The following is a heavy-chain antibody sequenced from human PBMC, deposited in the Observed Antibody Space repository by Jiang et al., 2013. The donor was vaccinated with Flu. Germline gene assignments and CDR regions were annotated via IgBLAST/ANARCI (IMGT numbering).Heavy chain of an antibody. Sequence: SGDSVSSNSAAWNWIRQSPSRGLEWLGRTYYRSKWYNDYAVSVKSRITINPDTSKNQFSLQLNSVTPEDTAVYYCARENGYSIRGDFDYWGQGTLVTVSS. V-gene: IGHV6-1*01. CDR3: ARENGYSIRGDFDY. J-gene: IGHJ4*02. D-gene: IGHD5-24*01. CDR2: TYYRSKWYN. CDR1: GDSVSSNSAA.